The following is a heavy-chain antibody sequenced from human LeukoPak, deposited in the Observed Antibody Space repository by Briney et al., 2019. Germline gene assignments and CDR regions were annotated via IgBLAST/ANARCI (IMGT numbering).Heavy chain of an antibody. J-gene: IGHJ3*02. CDR1: GFTFDDYW. V-gene: IGHV3-7*01. Sequence: GGSLRLSCGASGFTFDDYWMSWVRQAPGQGLEWVANINQDGSEKYYLDSAKGRFTISRDNAKSTLYLQMNSLRVEDTAVYYCARVRVGSGTSHAADAFDIWGQGTMVTVSS. CDR2: INQDGSEK. D-gene: IGHD1-26*01. CDR3: ARVRVGSGTSHAADAFDI.